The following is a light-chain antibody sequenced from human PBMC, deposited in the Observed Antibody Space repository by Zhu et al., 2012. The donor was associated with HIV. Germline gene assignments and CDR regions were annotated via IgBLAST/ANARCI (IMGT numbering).Light chain of an antibody. CDR3: QQRSNRPFT. CDR2: KAS. J-gene: IGKJ4*01. Sequence: DIDMTQSPSTLSASVGDRVTITCRASQNIDKWLAWYQHKPGKAPNLLIYKASTLESGVPSRFSGSGSGTEFTLTINNLEPEDFAVYYCQQRSNRPFTFGGGTKVDIK. V-gene: IGKV1-5*03. CDR1: QNIDKW.